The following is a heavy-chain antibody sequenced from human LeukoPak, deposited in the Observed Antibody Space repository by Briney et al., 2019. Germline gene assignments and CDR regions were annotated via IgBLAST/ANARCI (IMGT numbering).Heavy chain of an antibody. CDR1: GGSISSGGYY. Sequence: PSETLSLTCTVSGGSISSGGYYWSWIRQHPGKGLEWIGYIYYSGSTYYNPSLKSRVTISVDTSKNQFSLKLSSVTAADTAVYYCARDVAIAAAGLDKNDAFDIWGQGTMVTVSS. CDR3: ARDVAIAAAGLDKNDAFDI. CDR2: IYYSGST. J-gene: IGHJ3*02. V-gene: IGHV4-31*03. D-gene: IGHD6-13*01.